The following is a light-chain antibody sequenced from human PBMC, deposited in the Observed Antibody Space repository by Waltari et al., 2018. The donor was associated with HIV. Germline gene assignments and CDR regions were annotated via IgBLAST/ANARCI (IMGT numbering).Light chain of an antibody. J-gene: IGKJ1*01. CDR3: QQYNNWPPT. CDR1: QSITVN. Sequence: EIVMTQSPATLSVSPGQRVTLSCRASQSITVNLACYQQKPGQALRLLIHGASARATGVPARFSGSGSGTEFTLTISDLQAEDFAIYCCQQYNNWPPTFGHGTKVEI. CDR2: GAS. V-gene: IGKV3-15*01.